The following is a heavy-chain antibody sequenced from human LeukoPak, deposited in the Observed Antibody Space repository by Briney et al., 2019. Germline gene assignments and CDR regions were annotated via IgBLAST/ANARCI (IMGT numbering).Heavy chain of an antibody. J-gene: IGHJ4*02. D-gene: IGHD6-13*01. V-gene: IGHV3-11*06. CDR1: GFTFSDYY. Sequence: PGGSLRLSCAASGFTFSDYYISWIRQAPGKGLEWLSYISSGSGYTNYADSVKGRFTISRDNAKNSLYLQMNSLRAEDTAIYYCARDPIASAASGGDSWGQGTLVTVSS. CDR3: ARDPIASAASGGDS. CDR2: ISSGSGYT.